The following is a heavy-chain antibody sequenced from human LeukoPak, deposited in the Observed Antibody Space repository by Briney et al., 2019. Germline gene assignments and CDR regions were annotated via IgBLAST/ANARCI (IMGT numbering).Heavy chain of an antibody. Sequence: ASVKVSCKASGYTFTSYYMHWVRQAPGQGLEWMGIINPSGVSTSYAQKFQGRVTMTRDTSTSTVYMELSSLRSEDTAVYYCARGFSDYGDYRRKFPPDYWGQGTLVTVSS. CDR2: INPSGVST. D-gene: IGHD4-17*01. CDR3: ARGFSDYGDYRRKFPPDY. V-gene: IGHV1-46*01. J-gene: IGHJ4*02. CDR1: GYTFTSYY.